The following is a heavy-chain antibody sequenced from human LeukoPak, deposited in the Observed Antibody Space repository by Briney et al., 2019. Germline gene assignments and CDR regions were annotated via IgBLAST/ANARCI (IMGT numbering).Heavy chain of an antibody. CDR1: GYTFTSYG. CDR3: AREVRFLEWSLRNYYYYGMDV. V-gene: IGHV1-18*01. CDR2: ISAYNGNT. Sequence: ASVKVSCKASGYTFTSYGISWVRQAPGQGLEWVGWISAYNGNTNYAQKLQGRVTMTTDTSTSTAYMELRSLRSDDTAVYYCAREVRFLEWSLRNYYYYGMDVWGQGTTVTVSS. J-gene: IGHJ6*02. D-gene: IGHD3-3*01.